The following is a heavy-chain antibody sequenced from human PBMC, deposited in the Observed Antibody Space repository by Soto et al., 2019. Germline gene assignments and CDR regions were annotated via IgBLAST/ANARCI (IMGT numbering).Heavy chain of an antibody. J-gene: IGHJ4*02. CDR3: ARNLMDYDILTGYYLADYFDY. CDR2: INAGNGNT. CDR1: GYTFTSYA. D-gene: IGHD3-9*01. Sequence: QVQLVQSGAEVKKPGASVKVSCKASGYTFTSYAMHWVRQAPGQRLEWMGWINAGNGNTKYSQKFQGRVTITRDTSAGTAYMELSSLRSEDTAVYYCARNLMDYDILTGYYLADYFDYWGQGTLVTVSS. V-gene: IGHV1-3*01.